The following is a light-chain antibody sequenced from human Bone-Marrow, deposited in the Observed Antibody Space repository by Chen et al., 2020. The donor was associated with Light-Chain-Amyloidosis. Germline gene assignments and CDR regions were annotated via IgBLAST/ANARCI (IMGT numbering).Light chain of an antibody. J-gene: IGKJ2*01. CDR3: QQHYILPFT. CDR2: AAS. CDR1: QAISNY. Sequence: DIQMTQSPSSLSGSIGDRVTISCRASQAISNYLDWFQQKPGKPPRLLISAASNLERGVPSRCSKRGSGTAFTFTISVLQPEDVATDYCQQHYILPFTFGWATMLDIK. V-gene: IGKV1-33*01.